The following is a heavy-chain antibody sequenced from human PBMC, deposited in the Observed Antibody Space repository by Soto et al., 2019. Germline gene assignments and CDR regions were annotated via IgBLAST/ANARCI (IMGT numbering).Heavy chain of an antibody. Sequence: PGGSLRLSCAAAGFTFSGSAMHWVRQASGKGLEWVGRIRSKANSYATTYAASVKGRFTISRDDSKNTAYLQMNSLKTEDTAVYYCTFYCGGDCASFDIWGQGTMVPVPS. D-gene: IGHD2-21*02. J-gene: IGHJ3*02. V-gene: IGHV3-73*01. CDR2: IRSKANSYAT. CDR3: TFYCGGDCASFDI. CDR1: GFTFSGSA.